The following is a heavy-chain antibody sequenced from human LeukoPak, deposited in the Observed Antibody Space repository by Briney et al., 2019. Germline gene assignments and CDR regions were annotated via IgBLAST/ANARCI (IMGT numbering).Heavy chain of an antibody. D-gene: IGHD2-21*02. CDR2: IRTKPYGETT. CDR3: TRDRHIVVVTALDY. J-gene: IGHJ4*02. Sequence: PGGSLRLSCTASGFTFGGYAMSWFRQAPGKGLEWVGLIRTKPYGETTEYAASVKGRFTISRDDSKSIAYLQMNSLKTEDTAVYYCTRDRHIVVVTALDYWGQGTLVTVSS. CDR1: GFTFGGYA. V-gene: IGHV3-49*03.